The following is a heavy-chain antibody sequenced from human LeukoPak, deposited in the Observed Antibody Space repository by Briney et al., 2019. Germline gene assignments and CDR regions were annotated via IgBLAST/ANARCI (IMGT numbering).Heavy chain of an antibody. CDR2: IYAGGDT. CDR3: ARYTFRAVDI. Sequence: GGSLRLSCAASGLTVSSNYMTWVRQAPGKGLEWVSNIYAGGDTHYADPVRGRFTISRDNSNNTLYLQMNSLRAEDTAVYYCARYTFRAVDIWGQGTMVTVSS. CDR1: GLTVSSNY. J-gene: IGHJ3*02. V-gene: IGHV3-53*01. D-gene: IGHD3-16*01.